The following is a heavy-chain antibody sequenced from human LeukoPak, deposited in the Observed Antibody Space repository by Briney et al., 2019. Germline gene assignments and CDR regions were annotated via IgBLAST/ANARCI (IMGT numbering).Heavy chain of an antibody. D-gene: IGHD3-3*01. CDR2: LSYGGSNK. V-gene: IGHV3-30*04. J-gene: IGHJ3*01. Sequence: GRCLRLFCAASGFTFSDSAMHWVRQAPGKGLEWVAGLSYGGSNKYYADSVKGRFTISRDNSKITMFLQMNSMRAEDTAVYHCARDRSGYANDAFDFWGQGTMVTVSS. CDR3: ARDRSGYANDAFDF. CDR1: GFTFSDSA.